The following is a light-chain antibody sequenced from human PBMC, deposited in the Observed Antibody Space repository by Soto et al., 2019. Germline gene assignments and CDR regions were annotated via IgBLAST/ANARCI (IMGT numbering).Light chain of an antibody. V-gene: IGKV4-1*01. J-gene: IGKJ1*01. CDR2: WAS. Sequence: DIVMTQSPESLTVSLVERATINCRSSQLVFSRSNNKNYLAWYQLKPGQPPKLLIYWASTRESGVPARFSGSGSGRDFTLTINNVQAEDVAVYCCLQYYSWHRTFGLGTKV. CDR1: QLVFSRSNNKNY. CDR3: LQYYSWHRT.